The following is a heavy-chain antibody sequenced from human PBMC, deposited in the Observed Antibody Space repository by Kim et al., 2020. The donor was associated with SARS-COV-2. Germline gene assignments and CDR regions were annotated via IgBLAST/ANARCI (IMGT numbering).Heavy chain of an antibody. CDR2: INTNTGNP. J-gene: IGHJ5*02. V-gene: IGHV7-4-1*02. CDR1: GYTLTSYA. Sequence: ASVKVSCKASGYTLTSYAMNWVRQAPGQGLEWMGWINTNTGNPTYAQGFTGRFVFSLDTSVSTAYLQISSLKAEDTAVYYCAGDPGYCSSTSCSYRNNWFDPWGQGTLVTVSS. D-gene: IGHD2-2*01. CDR3: AGDPGYCSSTSCSYRNNWFDP.